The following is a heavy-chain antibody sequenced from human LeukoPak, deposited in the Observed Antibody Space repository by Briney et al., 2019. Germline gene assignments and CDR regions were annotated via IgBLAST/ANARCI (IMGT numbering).Heavy chain of an antibody. Sequence: GASVKVSCKASGYTFTNYYIHWVRQAPGQGLEWMGWINPNSGGTNYAQKFQGRVTMTRDTSISTAYMELSRLRSDDTAVYYCARGIKYKQWLVMADFDYWGQGTLVTVSS. D-gene: IGHD6-19*01. J-gene: IGHJ4*02. CDR1: GYTFTNYY. V-gene: IGHV1-2*02. CDR2: INPNSGGT. CDR3: ARGIKYKQWLVMADFDY.